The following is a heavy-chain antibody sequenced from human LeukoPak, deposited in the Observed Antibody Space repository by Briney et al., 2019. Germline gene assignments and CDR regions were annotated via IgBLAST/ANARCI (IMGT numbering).Heavy chain of an antibody. CDR2: ISGSGGST. V-gene: IGHV3-23*01. D-gene: IGHD3-3*01. CDR3: FTIFGVDHFDY. CDR1: RFTLSSFA. J-gene: IGHJ4*02. Sequence: GGSLRPSCAPSRFTLSSFAFRSVRPAPRKGLEWVSAISGSGGSTYYADSVKGRFTISRDNSKNTLYLQMNSLRAEDTAVYYCFTIFGVDHFDYWGQGTLVTVSS.